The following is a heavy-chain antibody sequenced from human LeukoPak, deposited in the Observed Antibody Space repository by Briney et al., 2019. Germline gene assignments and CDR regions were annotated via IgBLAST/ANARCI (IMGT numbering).Heavy chain of an antibody. CDR3: ARDSLNYYASSGSYDY. Sequence: PSETLSLTCTVSGGSISSYYWSWIRQPAGKGLEWIGRIYTSGSTNYNPSLKSRVTMSVDTSKNQFSLKLSSVTAADTAVYYCARDSLNYYASSGSYDYWGQGTLVTVSS. D-gene: IGHD3-22*01. CDR1: GGSISSYY. V-gene: IGHV4-4*07. CDR2: IYTSGST. J-gene: IGHJ4*02.